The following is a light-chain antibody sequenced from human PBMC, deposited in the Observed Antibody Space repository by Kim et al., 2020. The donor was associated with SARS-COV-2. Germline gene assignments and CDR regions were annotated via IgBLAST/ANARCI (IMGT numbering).Light chain of an antibody. V-gene: IGKV1-5*03. CDR1: QSIGTW. J-gene: IGKJ4*01. CDR2: RAS. Sequence: SASVGDRVTITCRASQSIGTWLAWYQQAPGRAPKLLVYRASNLHSDVPSRFRGSGSGTEFTLTIASLQPEDFATYYCQYYESFPTFGGGTKVDIK. CDR3: QYYESFPT.